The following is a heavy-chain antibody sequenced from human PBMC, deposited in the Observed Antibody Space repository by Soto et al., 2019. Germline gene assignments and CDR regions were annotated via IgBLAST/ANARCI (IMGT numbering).Heavy chain of an antibody. J-gene: IGHJ6*03. V-gene: IGHV3-23*01. Sequence: GGSLRLSCAASGFTFSSYAMSWVRQAPGKGLEWVSAISGSGGSTYYADSVKGRFTISRDNSKNTLYLQMNSLRAEDTAVYYCAKRGYQLLGSYYYYYMDVWGKGTTVTVSS. D-gene: IGHD2-2*01. CDR3: AKRGYQLLGSYYYYYMDV. CDR2: ISGSGGST. CDR1: GFTFSSYA.